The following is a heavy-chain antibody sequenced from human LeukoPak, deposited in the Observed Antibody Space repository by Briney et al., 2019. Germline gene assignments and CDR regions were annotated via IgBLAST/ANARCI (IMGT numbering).Heavy chain of an antibody. CDR1: X. CDR2: IYYSGST. D-gene: IGHD3-3*01. J-gene: IGHJ4*02. Sequence: XWXWXRQPPGKGLEWIGYIYYSGSTNYNPSLKSRVTISVDTSKNQFSLKLSSVTAADTAVYYCARVRFLEWSSYYFDYWGQGTLVTVSS. CDR3: ARVRFLEWSSYYFDY. V-gene: IGHV4-59*01.